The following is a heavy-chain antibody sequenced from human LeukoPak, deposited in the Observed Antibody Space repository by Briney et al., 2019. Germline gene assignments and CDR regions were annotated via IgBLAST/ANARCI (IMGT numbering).Heavy chain of an antibody. CDR3: AKDGYYYDSSAYYVIYYFDS. CDR1: EFTFSSHA. CDR2: ISGSGGVT. D-gene: IGHD3-22*01. Sequence: GGSLRLSCAASEFTFSSHAMSCVRQAPGEGLEWVSIISGSGGVTYYADSVKGRFTISRDNSKNTLYLQMNSLRAEDTAVYYCAKDGYYYDSSAYYVIYYFDSWGQGTLVTVSS. J-gene: IGHJ4*02. V-gene: IGHV3-23*01.